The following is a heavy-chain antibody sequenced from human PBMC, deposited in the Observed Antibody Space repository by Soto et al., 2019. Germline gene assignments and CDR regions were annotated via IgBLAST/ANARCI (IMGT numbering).Heavy chain of an antibody. CDR3: VRGRSDSLMDV. CDR2: ISYSRATI. Sequence: EVQLVESGGDLVQPGGSLRLSYAGSGFTLNSFSMNWVRQAPGKGLEWVSYISYSRATIYYADSVKGRFTISRDDAKNSLYLQMNSLRDDDTAVYYCVRGRSDSLMDVWGQGTTVTVSS. V-gene: IGHV3-48*02. CDR1: GFTLNSFS. J-gene: IGHJ6*02. D-gene: IGHD2-15*01.